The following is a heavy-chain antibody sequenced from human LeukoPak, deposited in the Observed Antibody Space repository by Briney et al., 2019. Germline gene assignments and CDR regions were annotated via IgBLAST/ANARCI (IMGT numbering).Heavy chain of an antibody. CDR1: GGSISSGDYY. Sequence: SQTLSLTCNVYGGSISSGDYYWSWIRQPPGKGLEWIGYIYYSGSTNYNPSLKSRVTISVDTSKNQFSLKLSSVTAADTAVYYCARGGGPSMDPCQFDYRGQGTLVTVSS. CDR3: ARGGGPSMDPCQFDY. J-gene: IGHJ4*02. V-gene: IGHV4-61*08. CDR2: IYYSGST. D-gene: IGHD3-10*01.